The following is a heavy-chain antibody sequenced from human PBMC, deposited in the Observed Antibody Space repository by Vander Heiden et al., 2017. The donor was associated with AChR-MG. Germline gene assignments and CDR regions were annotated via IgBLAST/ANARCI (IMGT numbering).Heavy chain of an antibody. CDR2: IIPILGIA. Sequence: QVQLVQSGAEVTQPGSSVKVSCTASGGPFSSYAISWVRQAPGQGLEWMGRIIPILGIANYAQKFQGRVTITADKSTSTAYMELSSLRSEDTAVYYCARVGLLRTREDYYYYGMDVWGQGTTVTVSS. J-gene: IGHJ6*02. CDR1: GGPFSSYA. V-gene: IGHV1-69*04. CDR3: ARVGLLRTREDYYYYGMDV. D-gene: IGHD2-15*01.